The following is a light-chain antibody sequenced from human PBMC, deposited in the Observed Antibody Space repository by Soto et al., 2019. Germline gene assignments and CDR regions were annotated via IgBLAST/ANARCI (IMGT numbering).Light chain of an antibody. CDR3: QQYSTYPLT. V-gene: IGKV1-5*01. CDR1: QSITTF. Sequence: DLQMTPSPSTLSSSIGDRVTMTFPASQSITTFLAWYQQKPGKAPQILIYDASKLEPGVPSRLSGGGSGTEFTLTISSLQPDDFATYYCQQYSTYPLTFGGGTKGDIK. CDR2: DAS. J-gene: IGKJ4*01.